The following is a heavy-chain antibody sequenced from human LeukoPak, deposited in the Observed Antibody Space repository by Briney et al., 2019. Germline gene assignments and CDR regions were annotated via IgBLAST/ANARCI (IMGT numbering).Heavy chain of an antibody. V-gene: IGHV4-59*01. D-gene: IGHD6-19*01. CDR2: FYYSGST. CDR1: GGSISGYY. Sequence: PSETLSLTCTVSGGSISGYYWSWIRQPPGKRLEWIGYFYYSGSTSYNPSLKSRVSISVDTSKNQFSLKLTSVTAADTAVYYCARVGYTSGWRFDYWGQGTLVTVSS. J-gene: IGHJ4*02. CDR3: ARVGYTSGWRFDY.